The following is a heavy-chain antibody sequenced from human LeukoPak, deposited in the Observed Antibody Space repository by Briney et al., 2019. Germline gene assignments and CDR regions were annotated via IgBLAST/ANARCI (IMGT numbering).Heavy chain of an antibody. Sequence: SETLSRTCTVSGGSLSNYYWSWIRQPPGKGLEWMAYIYYTGATNYNPSLKSRATMSLDTSKNQFSLRLRSVTAADTAVYYCARHAQTTSSPLDYWGQGMLVTVSS. D-gene: IGHD4-11*01. CDR2: IYYTGAT. V-gene: IGHV4-59*08. CDR1: GGSLSNYY. CDR3: ARHAQTTSSPLDY. J-gene: IGHJ4*02.